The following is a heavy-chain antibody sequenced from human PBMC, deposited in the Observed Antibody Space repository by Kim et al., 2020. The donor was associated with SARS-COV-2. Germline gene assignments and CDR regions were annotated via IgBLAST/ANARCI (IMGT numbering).Heavy chain of an antibody. CDR3: ASPYCSGGSCYSGRNPVRMDV. J-gene: IGHJ6*02. Sequence: SETLSLTCAVYGGSFSGYYWSWIRQPPGKGLEWIGEINHSGSTNYNPSLKSRVTISVDTSKNQFSLKLSSVTAADTAVYYCASPYCSGGSCYSGRNPVRMDVWGQGTTVTVSS. CDR2: INHSGST. CDR1: GGSFSGYY. V-gene: IGHV4-34*01. D-gene: IGHD2-15*01.